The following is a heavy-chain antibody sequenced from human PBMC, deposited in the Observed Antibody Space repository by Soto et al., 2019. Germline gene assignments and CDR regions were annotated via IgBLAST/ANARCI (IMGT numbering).Heavy chain of an antibody. CDR2: ISAYNGNT. J-gene: IGHJ4*01. D-gene: IGHD2-21*02. V-gene: IGHV1-18*04. Sequence: QVQLVQSGAEVKKPGASVKVSCKASGYTFTSYGISWVRQAPGQGLEWMGWISAYNGNTNYAQKLQGRVTMTTATSTSTAYMELRSLRSDTTAVYYCARLFMGFFLTGGDCLDYWGLGAPVTVSS. CDR3: ARLFMGFFLTGGDCLDY. CDR1: GYTFTSYG.